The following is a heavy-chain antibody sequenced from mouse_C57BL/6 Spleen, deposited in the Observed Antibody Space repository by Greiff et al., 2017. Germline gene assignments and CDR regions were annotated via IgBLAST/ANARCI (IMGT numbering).Heavy chain of an antibody. V-gene: IGHV2-3*01. Sequence: VKLMESGPGLVAPSQSLSITCTVSGFSLTSYGVSWVRQPPGKGLEWLGVIWGDGSTNYHSAPISRLSISKDNSKSQVFLKLNSLQTDDTATYSCAKEGDYYGSSRYYYAMDYWGQGTSVTVSS. J-gene: IGHJ4*01. CDR2: IWGDGST. D-gene: IGHD1-1*01. CDR3: AKEGDYYGSSRYYYAMDY. CDR1: GFSLTSYG.